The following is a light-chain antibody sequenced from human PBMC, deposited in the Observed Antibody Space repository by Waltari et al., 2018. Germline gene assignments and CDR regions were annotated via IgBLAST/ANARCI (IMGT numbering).Light chain of an antibody. CDR1: QSVSSY. Sequence: DIVLTQSPATLPLSPRESATLSCRASQSVSSYLAWYQQKPGQAPRLLIYDASNRATGIPARFSGSGSGTDFTLTISSLEPEDFAVYYCQQRSNWPPGVTFGPGTKVDIK. V-gene: IGKV3-11*01. CDR2: DAS. J-gene: IGKJ3*01. CDR3: QQRSNWPPGVT.